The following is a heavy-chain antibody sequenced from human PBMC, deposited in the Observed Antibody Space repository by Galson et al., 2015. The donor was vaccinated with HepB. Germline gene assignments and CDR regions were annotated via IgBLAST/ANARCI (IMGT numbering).Heavy chain of an antibody. CDR3: TRDPLRGRNYYDSSVYSNWFDP. J-gene: IGHJ5*02. Sequence: SVKVSCKASGYTFTGFYIHWVRQAPGQGLEWMGRINGNNGGTNYAQKFQDRVTMTRDTSISTAYMEVSWLRSDDTAVYYCTRDPLRGRNYYDSSVYSNWFDPWGQGTLVTVSS. CDR2: INGNNGGT. D-gene: IGHD3-22*01. CDR1: GYTFTGFY. V-gene: IGHV1-2*06.